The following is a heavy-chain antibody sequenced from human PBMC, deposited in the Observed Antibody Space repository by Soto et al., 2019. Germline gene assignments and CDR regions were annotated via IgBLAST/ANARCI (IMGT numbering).Heavy chain of an antibody. Sequence: GGSLRLSCAASGFTFSSYAMHWVRQAPGKGLEWVAVISYDGSNKYYADSVKGRFTISRDNSKNTLYLQMNSLRAEDTAVYYCAREVGATHYFDYWGQGTLVTVSS. CDR2: ISYDGSNK. V-gene: IGHV3-30*04. J-gene: IGHJ4*02. CDR1: GFTFSSYA. D-gene: IGHD1-26*01. CDR3: AREVGATHYFDY.